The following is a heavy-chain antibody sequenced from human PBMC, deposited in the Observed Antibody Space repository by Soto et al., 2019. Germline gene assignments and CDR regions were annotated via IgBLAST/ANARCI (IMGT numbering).Heavy chain of an antibody. V-gene: IGHV1-69*13. J-gene: IGHJ4*02. CDR1: GGTFSSYA. Sequence: SVKVSCKASGGTFSSYAISWVRQAPGQGLEWMGGIIPIFGTANYAQKFQGRVTITADESTSTAYMELSSLRSEDTAVYYCARVGDYGSGIYSKRPFSYWGQGTRVPVSS. D-gene: IGHD3-10*01. CDR2: IIPIFGTA. CDR3: ARVGDYGSGIYSKRPFSY.